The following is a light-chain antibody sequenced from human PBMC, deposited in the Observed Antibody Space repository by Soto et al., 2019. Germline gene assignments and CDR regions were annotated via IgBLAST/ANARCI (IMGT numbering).Light chain of an antibody. Sequence: QSVLTQPASVSGSPGQSITISCTGTSSDVGSYNLVSWYQQHPGKAPKVMIYEVSKRPSGVSNRFSGSKSGNTASLTISGLQAEDEADNYCCSDAGSSIDQYVFGTRTKVTVL. CDR2: EVS. V-gene: IGLV2-23*02. J-gene: IGLJ1*01. CDR1: SSDVGSYNL. CDR3: CSDAGSSIDQYV.